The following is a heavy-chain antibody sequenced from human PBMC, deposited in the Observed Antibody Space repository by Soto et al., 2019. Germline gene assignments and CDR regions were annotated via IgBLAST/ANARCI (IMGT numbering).Heavy chain of an antibody. CDR1: GFTFSRHA. CDR3: VRSRSGAVADSFDY. CDR2: ISKDGSNT. D-gene: IGHD3-10*01. V-gene: IGHV3-30*04. J-gene: IGHJ4*02. Sequence: QVQLVESGGGVVQPGRSLRVSCAASGFTFSRHAIHWVRQAPGTGLEWVAVISKDGSNTYYVDSVKGRFTISRDNSKNTLYLQMNSLGDEDTAVYYCVRSRSGAVADSFDYWGQGTQVTVSA.